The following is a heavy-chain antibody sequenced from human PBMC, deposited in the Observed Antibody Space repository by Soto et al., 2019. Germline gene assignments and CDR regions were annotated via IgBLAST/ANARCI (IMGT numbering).Heavy chain of an antibody. V-gene: IGHV5-10-1*01. J-gene: IGHJ6*01. CDR2: IDPSDSYT. Sequence: PGESLKISCKGSGYSFTSYWISWVRQMPGRGLEWMGRIDPSDSYTNYSPSFHGKVNISADKSISNAYLQWSSMKASDTAMYYCERHEYSSSWQGMDVWGQGTTVTV. CDR1: GYSFTSYW. CDR3: ERHEYSSSWQGMDV. D-gene: IGHD6-6*01.